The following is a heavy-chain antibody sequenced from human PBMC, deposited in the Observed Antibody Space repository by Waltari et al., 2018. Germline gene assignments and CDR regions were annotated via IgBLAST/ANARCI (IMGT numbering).Heavy chain of an antibody. CDR2: ISYDGSNK. Sequence: QVQLVESGGGVVKHGRSVRLACAACGVTFSSYAMPWVRPAPGKGLDWVAVISYDGSNKYYVDSVKGRFTISRDNSKNTLYLQMNSLRAEDTAVYYCARDPGELPYDYWGQGTLVTVSS. D-gene: IGHD1-26*01. V-gene: IGHV3-30*04. CDR1: GVTFSSYA. J-gene: IGHJ4*02. CDR3: ARDPGELPYDY.